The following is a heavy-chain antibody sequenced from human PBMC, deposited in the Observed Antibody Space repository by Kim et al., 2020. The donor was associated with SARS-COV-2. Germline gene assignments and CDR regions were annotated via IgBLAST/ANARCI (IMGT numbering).Heavy chain of an antibody. CDR2: ISGSGGYT. D-gene: IGHD2-15*01. V-gene: IGHV3-23*01. J-gene: IGHJ5*01. CDR1: GFTFSSYT. CDR3: AKDLGSGWLDD. Sequence: GGSLRLSCAASGFTFSSYTMNWVRQAPGKGLEWVSAISGSGGYTYYADSVKGRFTISRDNAKNTLYLQMNSLRAEDTAVYYCAKDLGSGWLDDWGQGTLVTVSS.